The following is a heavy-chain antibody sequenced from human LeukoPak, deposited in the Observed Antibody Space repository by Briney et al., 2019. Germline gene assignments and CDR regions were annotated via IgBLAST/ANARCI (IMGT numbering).Heavy chain of an antibody. V-gene: IGHV1-2*02. CDR1: GYTFTDYY. Sequence: ASVKVSCKASGYTFTDYYIHWVRQAPGQGLEWMGWINPSSGGTNYAQKFQGRVTVTRVTSINTAYVELTRLTSDDTAVYYCASVYSGYDLAQLDYWGQGTLVTVSS. CDR3: ASVYSGYDLAQLDY. CDR2: INPSSGGT. J-gene: IGHJ4*02. D-gene: IGHD5-12*01.